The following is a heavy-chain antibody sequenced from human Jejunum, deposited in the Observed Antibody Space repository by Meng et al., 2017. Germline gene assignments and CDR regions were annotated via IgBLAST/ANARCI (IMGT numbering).Heavy chain of an antibody. V-gene: IGHV3-74*01. J-gene: IGHJ4*02. CDR1: GFTFSSYW. Sequence: GGSLRLSCAASGFTFSSYWMHWVRQAPGKGLVWVSRSYPDGSGTFYADSVKGRFTISRDNTKNTLYLQMNSLRAEDTAVYYCARVPSHWGQGTLVTVSS. CDR2: SYPDGSGT. CDR3: ARVPSH.